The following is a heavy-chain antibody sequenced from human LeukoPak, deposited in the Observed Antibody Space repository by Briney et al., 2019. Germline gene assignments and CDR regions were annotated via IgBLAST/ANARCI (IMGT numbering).Heavy chain of an antibody. CDR1: GFTFSSYW. V-gene: IGHV3-9*01. CDR2: ISWNSGSI. J-gene: IGHJ4*02. D-gene: IGHD3-22*01. Sequence: GGSLRLSCAASGFTFSSYWMHWVRQAPGKGLEWVSGISWNSGSIGYADSVKGRFTISRDNAKNSLYLQMNSLRAEDTALYYCAKDGYGSHYDSSGLDYWGQGTLVTVSS. CDR3: AKDGYGSHYDSSGLDY.